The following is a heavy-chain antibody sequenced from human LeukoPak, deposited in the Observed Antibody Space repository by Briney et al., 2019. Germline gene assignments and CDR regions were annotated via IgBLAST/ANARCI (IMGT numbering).Heavy chain of an antibody. D-gene: IGHD6-13*01. CDR3: AAYIAGVPH. V-gene: IGHV3-53*01. Sequence: TGRSLRLSCAASGFTVSVHYMSWVRQAPGKGLEWVSVIYTAGNTYYADSLRGRFTISRDTSKNTLYLQVDSLRAEDTAVYYCAAYIAGVPHWGQGTLVTVSS. CDR2: IYTAGNT. CDR1: GFTVSVHY. J-gene: IGHJ4*02.